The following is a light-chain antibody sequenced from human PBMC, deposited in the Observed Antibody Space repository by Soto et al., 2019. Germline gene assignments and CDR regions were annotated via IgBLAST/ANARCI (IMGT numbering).Light chain of an antibody. CDR1: QSVSSSY. CDR3: QQYGSSPPYT. CDR2: GAS. Sequence: EIVLTQSPGTLSLSPGERATLSCRASQSVSSSYLAWYQQKPGQAPMLLIYGASSRATGIPDRFSGSGSGTDFTLTISRREPEDFAVYYCQQYGSSPPYTFGQGTKLEIK. V-gene: IGKV3-20*01. J-gene: IGKJ2*01.